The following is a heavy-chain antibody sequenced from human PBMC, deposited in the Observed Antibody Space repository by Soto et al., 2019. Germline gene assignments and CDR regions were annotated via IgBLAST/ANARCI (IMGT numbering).Heavy chain of an antibody. CDR1: GFTFSSNG. Sequence: QVQLVESGGGVVQPGRSLRLSCAASGFTFSSNGMHWVRQAPGKGLEWVAVISYDGSNRYYADSVKGRFTISRDNSENTRYLQRNSLRAEDTAVYYCAKDRGVTTFWWYFLYWGQGTLVTVSS. D-gene: IGHD2-15*01. CDR2: ISYDGSNR. J-gene: IGHJ4*02. CDR3: AKDRGVTTFWWYFLY. V-gene: IGHV3-30*18.